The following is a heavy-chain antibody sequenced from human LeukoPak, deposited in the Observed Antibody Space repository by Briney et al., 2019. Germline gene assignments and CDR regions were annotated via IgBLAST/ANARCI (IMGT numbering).Heavy chain of an antibody. Sequence: GGSLRLSCAASGFTFNNYAMNWVRQAPGKGLEWVSGISGSGGSTYYADSVKGRFTISRDNSKNTLYLQMNSLRAEDTAVYYCAKDPSRPFDYWGQGTLVTVSS. CDR2: ISGSGGST. J-gene: IGHJ4*02. D-gene: IGHD6-13*01. CDR3: AKDPSRPFDY. V-gene: IGHV3-23*01. CDR1: GFTFNNYA.